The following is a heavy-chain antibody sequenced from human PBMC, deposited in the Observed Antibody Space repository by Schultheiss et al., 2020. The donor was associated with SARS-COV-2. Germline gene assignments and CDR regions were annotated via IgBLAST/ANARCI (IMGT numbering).Heavy chain of an antibody. Sequence: GGSLRLSCAASGFTFSSYAMHWVRQAPGKGLEWVSYISSSGSTIYYADSVKGRFTISRDNAKNSLYLQMNSLRAEDTAVYYCASSIVMAAMDVWGQGTTVTVSS. J-gene: IGHJ6*02. CDR3: ASSIVMAAMDV. D-gene: IGHD6-25*01. V-gene: IGHV3-48*04. CDR2: ISSSGSTI. CDR1: GFTFSSYA.